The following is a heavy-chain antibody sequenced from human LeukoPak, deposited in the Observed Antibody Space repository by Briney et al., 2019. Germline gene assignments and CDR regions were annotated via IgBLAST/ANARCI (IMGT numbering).Heavy chain of an antibody. D-gene: IGHD1-1*01. Sequence: GGSLRLSCAASRFSFGTYAMSWVRQAPGKGLEWVSVISGNGGSIYYADSVKGRFTISRDNSKNTLYLQMNSLRVEDTAVYYCARDIGWNEFDPWGQGTLVTVS. J-gene: IGHJ5*02. CDR2: ISGNGGSI. CDR1: RFSFGTYA. V-gene: IGHV3-23*01. CDR3: ARDIGWNEFDP.